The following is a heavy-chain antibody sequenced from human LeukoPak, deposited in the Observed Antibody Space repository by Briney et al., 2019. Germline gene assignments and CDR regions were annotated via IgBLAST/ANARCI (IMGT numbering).Heavy chain of an antibody. CDR3: ARPYYDILTGTYYYYMDV. CDR2: ISSSGSYI. V-gene: IGHV3-21*01. J-gene: IGHJ6*03. Sequence: GGSLRLSYAASGFTFSSYSMNWVRQAPGKGLEWVSSISSSGSYIYYADSVKGRFTISRDNAKNSLYLQMNSLRAEDTAVYYCARPYYDILTGTYYYYMDVWGKGTTVTISS. CDR1: GFTFSSYS. D-gene: IGHD3-9*01.